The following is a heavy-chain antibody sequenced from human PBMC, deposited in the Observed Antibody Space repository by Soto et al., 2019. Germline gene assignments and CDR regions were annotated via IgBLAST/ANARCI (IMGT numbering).Heavy chain of an antibody. V-gene: IGHV4-59*01. J-gene: IGHJ4*02. D-gene: IGHD1-1*01. CDR1: GGSRRDYY. Sequence: QVQLQESGPRLVKPSETLSLTCSVSGGSRRDYYWSWIRQSPGKGPEWIGYIYYSGNTNYNPSLKSRVTISVDMPKSLFSLKLNSVTAADTAVYYCARQLGLWQPLDYWGRGTLVTVSS. CDR3: ARQLGLWQPLDY. CDR2: IYYSGNT.